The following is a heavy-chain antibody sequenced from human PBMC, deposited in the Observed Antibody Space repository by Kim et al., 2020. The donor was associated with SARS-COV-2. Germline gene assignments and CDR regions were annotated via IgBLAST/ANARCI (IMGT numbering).Heavy chain of an antibody. CDR2: ISSSGNTI. Sequence: GGSLRLSCAASGFTFSRYEMIWVRQAPGKGLEWVSYISSSGNTIYYADSVKGRFSISRDNSKNSLFLQMNSLTAEDTALFYCARDAMITFGSVAWGAFAVWGQGTMVTVSS. CDR3: ARDAMITFGSVAWGAFAV. D-gene: IGHD3-16*01. J-gene: IGHJ3*01. V-gene: IGHV3-48*03. CDR1: GFTFSRYE.